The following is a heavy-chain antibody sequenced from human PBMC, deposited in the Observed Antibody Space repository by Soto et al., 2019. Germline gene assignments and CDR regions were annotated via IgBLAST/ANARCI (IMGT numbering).Heavy chain of an antibody. J-gene: IGHJ4*02. CDR3: ARDPGY. CDR2: IKPDGSEK. CDR1: GFTFSNYW. V-gene: IGHV3-7*01. Sequence: GGSLRLSCAASGFTFSNYWMSWVRQAPGKGLEWVANIKPDGSEKYYTASVRGRFTISRDGAKNSLFLQMDSLRAEDTALYYCARDPGYWGQGTLVTVS.